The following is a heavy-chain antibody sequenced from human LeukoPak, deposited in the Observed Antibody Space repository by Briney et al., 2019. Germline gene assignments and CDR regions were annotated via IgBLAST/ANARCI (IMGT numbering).Heavy chain of an antibody. CDR1: GYSISSGYY. J-gene: IGHJ4*02. D-gene: IGHD3-9*01. CDR3: AREDGEGASLTG. CDR2: IYHSGST. Sequence: SETLSLTCTVSGYSISSGYYWGWIRQPPGKGLEWIGSIYHSGSTYYNPSLKSRVTISVDTSKNQFSLKLNSVTAADTAVYYCAREDGEGASLTGWGQGTLVTVAS. V-gene: IGHV4-38-2*02.